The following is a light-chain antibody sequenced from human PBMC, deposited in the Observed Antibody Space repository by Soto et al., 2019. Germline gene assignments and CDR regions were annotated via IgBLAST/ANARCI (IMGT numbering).Light chain of an antibody. J-gene: IGLJ1*01. CDR3: CSYAGSSTPYV. CDR1: SSDVGSYNL. V-gene: IGLV2-23*01. Sequence: QSALTQPASVSGSPGQSITISCTGTSSDVGSYNLVSWYQQHPGKAPKVMIYEGSKRPSGVSKRFSGSKSGNTASLTISGRQDEDEADYYCCSYAGSSTPYVFGTGTKLTVL. CDR2: EGS.